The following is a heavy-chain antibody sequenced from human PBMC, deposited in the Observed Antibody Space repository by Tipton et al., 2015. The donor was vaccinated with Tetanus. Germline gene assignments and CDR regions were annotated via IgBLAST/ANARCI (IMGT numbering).Heavy chain of an antibody. CDR1: GGSFSGYY. Sequence: LRLSCAVYGGSFSGYYWSWIRQPPGKGLEWIGEINHSGSTNYNPSLKSRVTISVDTSKNQFSLKLSSVTAADTAVYYCARGDKDIVLMVYAIPQGFWFDPWGQGTLVTVSS. V-gene: IGHV4-34*01. CDR2: INHSGST. CDR3: ARGDKDIVLMVYAIPQGFWFDP. D-gene: IGHD2-8*01. J-gene: IGHJ5*02.